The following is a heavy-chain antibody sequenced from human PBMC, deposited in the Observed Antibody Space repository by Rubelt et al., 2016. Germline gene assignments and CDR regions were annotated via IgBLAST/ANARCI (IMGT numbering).Heavy chain of an antibody. J-gene: IGHJ4*02. CDR3: ARDNYDRSGLYDFDY. Sequence: QVQLQESGPGLVKPSETLSLTCTVSGGSISSYYWSWIRQPPGKGLEWIGYIYYSGTTTYNPSLKSRVTISLDTSTNPFSLKLSSVTAADTAVYYCARDNYDRSGLYDFDYWGQGTLVTVSS. CDR2: IYYSGTT. V-gene: IGHV4-59*01. D-gene: IGHD3-22*01. CDR1: GGSISSYY.